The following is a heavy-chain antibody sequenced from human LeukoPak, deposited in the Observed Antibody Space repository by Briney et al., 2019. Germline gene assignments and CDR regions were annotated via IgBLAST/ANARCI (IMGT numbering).Heavy chain of an antibody. CDR3: ARAFEGAGDWFDP. J-gene: IGHJ5*02. Sequence: ASVRVSCRASGYTFTSYGISWVRQAPGQGLEWMGWISAYNGNTNYAQKLQGRVTMTTDTSTSTAYMELRSLRSDDTAVYYCARAFEGAGDWFDPWGQGTLVTVSS. CDR2: ISAYNGNT. CDR1: GYTFTSYG. V-gene: IGHV1-18*01. D-gene: IGHD3-16*01.